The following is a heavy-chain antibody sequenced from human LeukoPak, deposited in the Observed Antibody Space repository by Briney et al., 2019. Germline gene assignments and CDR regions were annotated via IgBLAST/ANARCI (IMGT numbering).Heavy chain of an antibody. Sequence: NPSETLSLTCTVSGGSISSSSYYWGWIRQPPGKGLEWIGSIYYRASTYYNPSLKSRVTISVDTSKNQFSLKLSSVTAADTAVYYCARVYSSSLGYRAFAFDIWGQGTMVTVSS. CDR3: ARVYSSSLGYRAFAFDI. D-gene: IGHD6-6*01. J-gene: IGHJ3*02. V-gene: IGHV4-39*07. CDR2: IYYRAST. CDR1: GGSISSSSYY.